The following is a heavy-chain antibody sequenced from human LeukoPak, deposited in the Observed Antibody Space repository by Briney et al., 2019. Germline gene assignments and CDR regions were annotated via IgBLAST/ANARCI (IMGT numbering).Heavy chain of an antibody. V-gene: IGHV4-59*12. CDR2: IYYSGCT. D-gene: IGHD2/OR15-2a*01. J-gene: IGHJ4*02. CDR1: GFTFSSYS. CDR3: ARGVFFYFDY. Sequence: PGGSLRLSCVASGFTFSSYSMNWVRQAPGKGLGWVGYIYYSGCTYYNPSLKSRVTISVDTSKNQFSLKLSSVTAADTAVYYCARGVFFYFDYWGQGTLVTVSS.